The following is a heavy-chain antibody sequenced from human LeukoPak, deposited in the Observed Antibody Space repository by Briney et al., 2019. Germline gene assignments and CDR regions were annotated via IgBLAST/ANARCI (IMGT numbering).Heavy chain of an antibody. CDR2: INPNSGGT. V-gene: IGHV1-2*02. J-gene: IGHJ4*02. Sequence: ASVKVSCKVSGYTLTELSVHWVRQAPGQGLEWMGWINPNSGGTNYAQKFQGRVTMTRDTSISTAYMELSRLRSDDTAVYYCTPLVYDSSGYYARPFDYWGQGTLVTVSS. CDR1: GYTLTELS. D-gene: IGHD3-22*01. CDR3: TPLVYDSSGYYARPFDY.